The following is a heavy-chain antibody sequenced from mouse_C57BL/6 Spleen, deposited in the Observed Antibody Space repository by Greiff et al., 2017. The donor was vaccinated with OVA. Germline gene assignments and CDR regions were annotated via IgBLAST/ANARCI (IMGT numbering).Heavy chain of an antibody. Sequence: EVQGVESGGGLVKPGGSLKLSCAASGFTFSSYTMSWVRQTPEKRLEWVATISGGGGNTYYPDSVKGRFTISRDNAKNTLYLQMSSLRSEDTALYYCARSYGSHWYFDVWGTGTTVTVSS. CDR1: GFTFSSYT. CDR2: ISGGGGNT. D-gene: IGHD1-1*01. CDR3: ARSYGSHWYFDV. J-gene: IGHJ1*03. V-gene: IGHV5-9*01.